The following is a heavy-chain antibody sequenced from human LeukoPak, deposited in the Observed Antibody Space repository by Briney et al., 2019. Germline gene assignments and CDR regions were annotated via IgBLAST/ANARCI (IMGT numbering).Heavy chain of an antibody. CDR3: ATCARNFYCYRFDY. V-gene: IGHV1-69*01. D-gene: IGHD2-2*02. CDR1: GGIFSSYA. CDR2: IIPIFGTA. Sequence: SVKVSCKASGGIFSSYAISWVRQAPGQGLEWMGGIIPIFGTANYAQKFQGRVTITADESTSTAYMELSSLRSEDTAVYYCATCARNFYCYRFDYWGQGILVTVSS. J-gene: IGHJ4*02.